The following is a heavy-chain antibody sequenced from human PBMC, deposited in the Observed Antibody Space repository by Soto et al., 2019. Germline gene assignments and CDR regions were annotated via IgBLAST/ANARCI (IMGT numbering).Heavy chain of an antibody. V-gene: IGHV3-23*01. CDR1: GFTFSSYA. J-gene: IGHJ4*02. CDR3: AKEGSITEALNY. Sequence: GGSLRLSCAASGFTFSSYAMSWVRQAPGKGLEWVSAIGGSGGRTDYADSVKGRFTISRDNAKNTLYLQMNGLRAEDTAVYYCAKEGSITEALNYWGQGTLVTVSS. CDR2: IGGSGGRT. D-gene: IGHD1-20*01.